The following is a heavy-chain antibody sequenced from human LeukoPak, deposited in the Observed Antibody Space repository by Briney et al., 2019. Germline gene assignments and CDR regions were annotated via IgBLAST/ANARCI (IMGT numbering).Heavy chain of an antibody. CDR1: GYTFASYD. V-gene: IGHV1-8*03. CDR2: MNPNSGNT. CDR3: ARDKVGIWFDL. Sequence: ASVKVSCKASGYTFASYDINWVRQATGQGLEWMGWMNPNSGNTGYAHKFQGRVTITRNTAINTAYMELSSLRAEDTAVYYCARDKVGIWFDLWGQGTLVTVSS. J-gene: IGHJ5*02. D-gene: IGHD5-12*01.